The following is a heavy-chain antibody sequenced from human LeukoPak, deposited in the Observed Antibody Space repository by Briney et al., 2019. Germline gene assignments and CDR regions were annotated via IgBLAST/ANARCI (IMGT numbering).Heavy chain of an antibody. V-gene: IGHV4-59*01. CDR3: ARAVEMASFWSFDY. CDR2: IYYSGST. D-gene: IGHD5-24*01. CDR1: GGSISSYY. J-gene: IGHJ4*02. Sequence: KPSETLSLTCTVSGGSISSYYWSWIRQPPGKGLEWIGYIYYSGSTNYNPSLKSRVTISVDTSKNQFSLKLSSVTAADTAVYYCARAVEMASFWSFDYWGQGTLVTVSS.